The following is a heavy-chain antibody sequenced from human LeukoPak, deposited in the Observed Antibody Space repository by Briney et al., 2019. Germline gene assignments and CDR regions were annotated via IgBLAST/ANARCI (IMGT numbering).Heavy chain of an antibody. Sequence: SETLSLTCTVSGGSISSYYWSWIRQPPGKGLEWIGYIYYSGSTNYNPSLKSRVTISVDTSKNQFSLKLSSVTAADTAVYYCARDAHYYDSSGYHYWGQGTLVTVSS. CDR2: IYYSGST. J-gene: IGHJ4*02. D-gene: IGHD3-22*01. V-gene: IGHV4-59*12. CDR3: ARDAHYYDSSGYHY. CDR1: GGSISSYY.